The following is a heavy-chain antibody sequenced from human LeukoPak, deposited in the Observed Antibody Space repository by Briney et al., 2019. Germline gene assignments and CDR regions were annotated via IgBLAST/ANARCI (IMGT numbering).Heavy chain of an antibody. CDR1: GFTFSSYE. CDR2: ISSSGSTI. J-gene: IGHJ5*02. D-gene: IGHD2-8*02. Sequence: GGSLRLSCAASGFTFSSYEMNWVRQAPGKGLEWVSYISSSGSTIYYADSVKGRFTISRDNAKNSLYLQMNSLRAEDTAVYYCARDATAKAYQVVYGPNYFDPWGQGTLVTVSS. V-gene: IGHV3-48*03. CDR3: ARDATAKAYQVVYGPNYFDP.